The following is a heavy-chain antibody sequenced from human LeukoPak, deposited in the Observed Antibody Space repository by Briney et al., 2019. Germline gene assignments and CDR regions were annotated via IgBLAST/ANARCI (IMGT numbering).Heavy chain of an antibody. Sequence: GSLRLSCAASGFTFSSYAMSWVRQAPGKGLEWVSGISGGGGSTYYADSVRGRFTISRDNSKNTMYLQMNSLRADDTAVYYCAKFDWNDEGWFDPWGQGTLVTVSS. CDR3: AKFDWNDEGWFDP. J-gene: IGHJ5*02. CDR1: GFTFSSYA. CDR2: ISGGGGST. D-gene: IGHD1-1*01. V-gene: IGHV3-23*01.